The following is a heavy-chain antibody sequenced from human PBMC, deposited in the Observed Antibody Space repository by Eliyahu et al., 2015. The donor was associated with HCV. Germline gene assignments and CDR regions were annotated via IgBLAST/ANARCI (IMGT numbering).Heavy chain of an antibody. D-gene: IGHD1-26*01. CDR1: GFTFSSYW. CDR2: INSDGSST. Sequence: LSCAASGFTFSSYWMHWVRQAPGKGLVWVSRINSDGSSTRYADSVKGRFTISRDDAKNTLYLQVNSLRAEDTAMYYCARGIRGSRAFDIWGQGTMVTVSS. CDR3: ARGIRGSRAFDI. V-gene: IGHV3-74*01. J-gene: IGHJ3*02.